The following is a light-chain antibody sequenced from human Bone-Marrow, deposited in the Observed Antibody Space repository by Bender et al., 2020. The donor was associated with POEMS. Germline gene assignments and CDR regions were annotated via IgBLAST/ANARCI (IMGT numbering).Light chain of an antibody. CDR1: TLGNSE. J-gene: IGLJ3*02. Sequence: SSEITQPPSLSVSPGQAASITCSGETLGNSETCWYQLRPGQSPVLVIYQDAKRPSGMPDRFSGSNSGNTATLTISGTQAMDEADYYCQTWDTNTGEVFGGGTKLTVL. CDR3: QTWDTNTGEV. V-gene: IGLV3-1*01. CDR2: QDA.